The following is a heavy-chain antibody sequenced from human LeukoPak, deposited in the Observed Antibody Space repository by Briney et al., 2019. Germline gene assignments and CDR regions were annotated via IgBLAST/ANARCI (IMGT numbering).Heavy chain of an antibody. CDR2: ISYDGSNK. J-gene: IGHJ4*02. V-gene: IGHV3-30*01. D-gene: IGHD6-13*01. CDR3: ARDFGFSGISSWFFDY. CDR1: GFTFSSYA. Sequence: AGGSLSLFCGASGFTFSSYAMHWVRQAPGRGLEWVAVISYDGSNKYYADSVKGRFTISRDNSKNTLYLQMNSLRAEDTAVYYCARDFGFSGISSWFFDYCGLGTLVTVSS.